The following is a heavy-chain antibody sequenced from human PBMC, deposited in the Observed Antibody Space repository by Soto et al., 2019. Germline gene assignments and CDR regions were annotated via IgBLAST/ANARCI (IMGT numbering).Heavy chain of an antibody. V-gene: IGHV3-7*03. Sequence: EVQLVESGGGLVQPGGSLRLSCAASGFTFSSYWMSWVRQAPGKGLEWVANIKQDGSEKYYVDSVKGRFTISRDNAKNSLYLQMNSLRAEDTAVYYCASARPGYYDFWSGYYQWNYYYGMDVWGQGTTVTVSS. CDR2: IKQDGSEK. CDR1: GFTFSSYW. CDR3: ASARPGYYDFWSGYYQWNYYYGMDV. J-gene: IGHJ6*02. D-gene: IGHD3-3*01.